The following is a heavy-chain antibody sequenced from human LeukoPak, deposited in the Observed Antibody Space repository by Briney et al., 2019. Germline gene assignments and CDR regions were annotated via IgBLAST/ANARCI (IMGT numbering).Heavy chain of an antibody. J-gene: IGHJ4*02. V-gene: IGHV4-59*01. Sequence: SETLSLTCTVSGGSISSYYWSWIRQPPGKGLEWIGYISYSGVTNYNPSLKSRVTISVDTSKKQISLRLSSVTAADTAVYYCTRTTPGSGWYDYWGQGTLVTVSS. CDR2: ISYSGVT. D-gene: IGHD6-19*01. CDR1: GGSISSYY. CDR3: TRTTPGSGWYDY.